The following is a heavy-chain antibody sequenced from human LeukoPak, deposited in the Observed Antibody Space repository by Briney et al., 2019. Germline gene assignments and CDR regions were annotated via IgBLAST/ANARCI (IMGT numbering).Heavy chain of an antibody. J-gene: IGHJ4*02. V-gene: IGHV4-34*01. Sequence: KPSETLSLTCAVYGGSFSGYYWSWIRQPPGKGLEWIGEINHSGSTNYNPSLKSRVTISVDTSKNQFSLKLSSVTAADTAVYYCARDEGEDCSSTGCYPEDYWGQGTLVIVSS. CDR3: ARDEGEDCSSTGCYPEDY. CDR1: GGSFSGYY. CDR2: INHSGST. D-gene: IGHD2-2*01.